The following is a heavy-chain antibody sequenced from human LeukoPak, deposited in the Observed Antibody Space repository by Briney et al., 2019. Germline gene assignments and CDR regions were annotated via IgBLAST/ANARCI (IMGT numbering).Heavy chain of an antibody. J-gene: IGHJ4*02. CDR3: AGDSPIIRTYYYGSGSFFDY. CDR1: GGSFSGYY. CDR2: INHSGST. V-gene: IGHV4-34*01. D-gene: IGHD3-10*01. Sequence: SETLSLTCAVYGGSFSGYYWSWIRQPPGKGLEWIGEINHSGSTNYNPSLKSRVTISVDTSKNQFSLKLSSVTAADTAVYYCAGDSPIIRTYYYGSGSFFDYWGQGTLVTVSS.